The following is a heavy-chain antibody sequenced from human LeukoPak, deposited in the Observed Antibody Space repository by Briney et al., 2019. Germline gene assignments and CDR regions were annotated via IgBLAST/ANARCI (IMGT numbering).Heavy chain of an antibody. J-gene: IGHJ4*02. D-gene: IGHD4-17*01. CDR2: TSNSDYP. V-gene: IGHV4-31*03. Sequence: SETLSLTCTVSGASIRTSEDHWTWIRQHPGKGLEWIGYTSNSDYPDSNPSLKSRVTISLDTSKNQFSLKLRSVTAADTAVYFCAKDYGDYPLTFDYWGQGTLVTVSS. CDR1: GASIRTSEDH. CDR3: AKDYGDYPLTFDY.